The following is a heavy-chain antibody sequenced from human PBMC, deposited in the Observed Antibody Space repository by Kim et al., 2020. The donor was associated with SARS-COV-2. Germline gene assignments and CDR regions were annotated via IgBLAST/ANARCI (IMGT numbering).Heavy chain of an antibody. CDR2: ISSSSSYI. CDR3: AREGRITIFGVVIPKDYYMDV. CDR1: GFTFSSYS. Sequence: GGSLRLSCAASGFTFSSYSMNWVRQAPGNGLEWVSSISSSSSYIYYADSVKGRFTISRDNAKNSLYLQMNSLRAEDTAVYYCAREGRITIFGVVIPKDYYMDVWGKGTTVTVSS. D-gene: IGHD3-3*01. J-gene: IGHJ6*03. V-gene: IGHV3-21*01.